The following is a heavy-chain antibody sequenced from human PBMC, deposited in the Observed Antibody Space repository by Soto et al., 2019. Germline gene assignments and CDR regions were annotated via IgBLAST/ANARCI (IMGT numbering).Heavy chain of an antibody. D-gene: IGHD3-10*01. CDR2: IIPIFGTA. Sequence: GASVKVSCKASGGTFSSYAISWVRQAPGQGLEWMGGIIPIFGTANYAQKFQGRVTITADESTSTAYMELSSLRSEDTAVYYCARGYYYGSGIVWLHDYWGQGTLVTVSS. CDR3: ARGYYYGSGIVWLHDY. CDR1: GGTFSSYA. J-gene: IGHJ4*02. V-gene: IGHV1-69*13.